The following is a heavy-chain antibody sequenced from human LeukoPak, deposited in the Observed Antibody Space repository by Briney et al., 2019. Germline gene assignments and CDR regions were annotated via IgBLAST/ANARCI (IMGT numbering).Heavy chain of an antibody. CDR1: GYTFTSYY. CDR2: INPSGGST. D-gene: IGHD3-10*01. V-gene: IGHV1-46*01. Sequence: ASVKVSCKASGYTFTSYYMHWVRQAPGQGLEWMGLINPSGGSTSYAQKFQGRVTMTRDTSTSTVYMELSSLRSEDTAVYYCARAGSYYTPYYYYGMDVWGQGTTVTVSS. CDR3: ARAGSYYTPYYYYGMDV. J-gene: IGHJ6*02.